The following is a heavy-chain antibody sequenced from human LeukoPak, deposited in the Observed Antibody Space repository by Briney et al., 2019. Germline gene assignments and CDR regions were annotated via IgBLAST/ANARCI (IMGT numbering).Heavy chain of an antibody. CDR2: IKQDGSEK. J-gene: IGHJ4*02. D-gene: IGHD1-26*01. CDR3: ARAFLWPGICYFDY. CDR1: GFTFSSYW. Sequence: PGGSLRLSCAASGFTFSSYWMSRVRQAPGKGLEWVANIKQDGSEKYYVDSVKGRFTISRDNAKNSLYLQMNSLRAEDTAVYYCARAFLWPGICYFDYWGQGTLVTVSS. V-gene: IGHV3-7*01.